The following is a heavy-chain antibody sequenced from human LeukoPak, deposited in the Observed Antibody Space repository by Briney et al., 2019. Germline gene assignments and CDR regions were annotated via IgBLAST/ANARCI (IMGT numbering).Heavy chain of an antibody. CDR3: ARDRGYGHDAFDI. Sequence: SETLSLTCTVSDGSINIYWSWIRQPAGKGLEWIGRIYTSGSTNYNPSLKSRVTMSVDTSKNQFSLKLSSVTAADTAVYYCARDRGYGHDAFDIWGQGTMVTVSS. D-gene: IGHD5-12*01. J-gene: IGHJ3*02. CDR1: DGSINIY. V-gene: IGHV4-4*07. CDR2: IYTSGST.